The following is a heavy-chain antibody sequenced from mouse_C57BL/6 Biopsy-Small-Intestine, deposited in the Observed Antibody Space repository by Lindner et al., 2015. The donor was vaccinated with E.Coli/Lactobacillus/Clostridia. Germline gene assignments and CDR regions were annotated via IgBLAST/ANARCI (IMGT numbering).Heavy chain of an antibody. D-gene: IGHD2-4*01. CDR1: GYTFTDYG. CDR3: TRYYEYDWFAY. Sequence: VQLQESGAELVRPGASVTLSCKASGYTFTDYGVHWVRQTPVPGLEWIGAIDPETGGTAYTQKFRGKAILTADKSSSTAYMELRSLTSEDSAVYYCTRYYEYDWFAYWGQGTLVTVSA. J-gene: IGHJ3*01. CDR2: IDPETGGT. V-gene: IGHV1-15*01.